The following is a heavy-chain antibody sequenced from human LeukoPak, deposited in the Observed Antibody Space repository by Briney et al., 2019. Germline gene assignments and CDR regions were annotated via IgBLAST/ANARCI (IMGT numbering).Heavy chain of an antibody. CDR2: ISAYNGNT. CDR1: GYTFTSYG. CDR3: ARDDRIAVAGTAWGY. D-gene: IGHD6-19*01. Sequence: ASVKVSCTASGYTFTSYGISWVRQAPGQGLEWMGWISAYNGNTNYAQKLQGRVTMTTDTSTSTAYMELRSLRSDDTAVYYCARDDRIAVAGTAWGYWGQGTLVTVSS. V-gene: IGHV1-18*01. J-gene: IGHJ4*02.